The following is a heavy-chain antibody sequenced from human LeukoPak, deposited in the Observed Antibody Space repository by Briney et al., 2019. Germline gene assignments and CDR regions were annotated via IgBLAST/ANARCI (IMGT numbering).Heavy chain of an antibody. V-gene: IGHV3-7*01. CDR1: GFTFSDYW. CDR2: IEQDGGEK. J-gene: IGHJ4*01. Sequence: GGSLRLSCAVSGFTFSDYWMNWVRQAPGKGLEWVASIEQDGGEKSYVDSVKGRFTISRDNPKNSLYLQMSSLRAEDTAVYYCARDGTAAGLYFDLWGQGTLVTVSS. CDR3: ARDGTAAGLYFDL. D-gene: IGHD6-13*01.